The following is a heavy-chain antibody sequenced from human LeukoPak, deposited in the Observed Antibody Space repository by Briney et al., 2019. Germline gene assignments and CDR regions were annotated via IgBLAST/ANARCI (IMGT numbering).Heavy chain of an antibody. Sequence: SETLSLTCAISGSSVSSGYYWGWIRQPPGKGLEWIGSIYHSGSTYYNPSLKSRVTISVDTSKNQFSLKLSSVTAADTAVYYCARVLWFGAYNFDYWGQGTLVTVSS. D-gene: IGHD3-10*01. CDR3: ARVLWFGAYNFDY. CDR1: GSSVSSGYY. CDR2: IYHSGST. V-gene: IGHV4-38-2*01. J-gene: IGHJ4*02.